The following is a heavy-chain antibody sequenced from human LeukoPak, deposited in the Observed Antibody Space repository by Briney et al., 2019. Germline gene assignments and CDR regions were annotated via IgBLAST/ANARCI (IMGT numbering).Heavy chain of an antibody. J-gene: IGHJ4*02. CDR3: ARDSLIRNRAMIGGEVFDY. Sequence: GGSLRLSCAASGFTVSSNYMSWVRQAPGKGLEWVSVIYSGGDTHYADSVRGRFSISRDNSKNTLYLQMKGLRAEDTAVYYCARDSLIRNRAMIGGEVFDYWGQGTLVTVSS. CDR1: GFTVSSNY. V-gene: IGHV3-53*01. D-gene: IGHD3-16*01. CDR2: IYSGGDT.